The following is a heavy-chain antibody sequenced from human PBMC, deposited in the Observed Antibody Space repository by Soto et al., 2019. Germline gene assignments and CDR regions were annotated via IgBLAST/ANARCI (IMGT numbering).Heavy chain of an antibody. CDR3: ARKISSASFYFDY. CDR2: ISFRGETT. CDR1: GFPFSSYS. D-gene: IGHD6-25*01. J-gene: IGHJ4*02. Sequence: EVQLLESGGGLVQPGESLRLSCTASGFPFSSYSMSWVRHAPDKGLEWVSAISFRGETTYYADSVKGRFTISRDNSKNTLYLQVNSLKAEDTAVYHCARKISSASFYFDYWGQGTLVTVSS. V-gene: IGHV3-23*01.